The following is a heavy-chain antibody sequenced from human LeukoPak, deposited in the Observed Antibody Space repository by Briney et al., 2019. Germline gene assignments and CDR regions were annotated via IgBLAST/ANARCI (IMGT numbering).Heavy chain of an antibody. CDR2: ISWDGGST. V-gene: IGHV3-43*01. CDR1: GFTFDDYT. CDR3: AKEASSGYGYFDY. Sequence: PGGSLRLSCAASGFTFDDYTMHWVRQAPGKGLEWVSLISWDGGSTYYADSVKGRFTISRDNSKNSLYLQMNSLRTEDTALYYCAKEASSGYGYFDYWGQGTLVTVSS. D-gene: IGHD3-22*01. J-gene: IGHJ4*02.